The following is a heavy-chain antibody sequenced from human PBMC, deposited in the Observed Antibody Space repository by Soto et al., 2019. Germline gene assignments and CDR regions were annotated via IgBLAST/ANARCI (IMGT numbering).Heavy chain of an antibody. CDR3: ARHNYGSGSTYFDY. J-gene: IGHJ4*02. CDR1: GGSISSGHCY. D-gene: IGHD3-10*01. CDR2: IYFRGST. V-gene: IGHV4-30-4*01. Sequence: ASETLSLTCTVSGGSISSGHCYWSWIRQPPGKGLEWIGNIYFRGSTYYSPSLKGRGTISVDTSKNQFSLKLSSMTAADTAVYYCARHNYGSGSTYFDYWGQGTLVTVSS.